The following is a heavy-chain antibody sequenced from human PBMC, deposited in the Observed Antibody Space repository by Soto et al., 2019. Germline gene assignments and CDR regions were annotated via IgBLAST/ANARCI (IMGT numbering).Heavy chain of an antibody. CDR1: GGSISSSNSY. Sequence: QLQLQESGPGLVKPSETLSLTCTVSGGSISSSNSYWGWIRQHPGKGLEWIGYIYYSGSTYYNPSLKSRVTISVDTSKNQFSLKLSSVTAADTAVYYCARDLGLKRVIDPWGQGTLVTVSS. CDR3: ARDLGLKRVIDP. V-gene: IGHV4-31*03. CDR2: IYYSGST. J-gene: IGHJ5*02. D-gene: IGHD3-10*01.